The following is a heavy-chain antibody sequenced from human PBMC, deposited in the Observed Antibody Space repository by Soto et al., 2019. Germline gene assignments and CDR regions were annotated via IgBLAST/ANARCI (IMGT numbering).Heavy chain of an antibody. CDR1: GGTFSIYF. CDR3: ARGWELPDFDY. D-gene: IGHD2-15*01. J-gene: IGHJ4*02. Sequence: SVKVSCKVSGGTFSIYFINWVLQSPGQGLEWMGGIIPIFGTANYAQKFQGRVTITADESTSTAYMELSSLRSEDTAVYYCARGWELPDFDYWGQGTLVTVSS. CDR2: IIPIFGTA. V-gene: IGHV1-69*13.